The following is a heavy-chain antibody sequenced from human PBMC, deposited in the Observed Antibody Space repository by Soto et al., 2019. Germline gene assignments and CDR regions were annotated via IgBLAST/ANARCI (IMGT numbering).Heavy chain of an antibody. CDR2: INAGNGNT. J-gene: IGHJ6*02. Sequence: ASVKVSCKASGYTLTSYAMHWVRQAPGQRLEWMGWINAGNGNTKYSQKFQGRVTITRDTSASTAYMELSSLRSEDTAVYYCARSSDYGGLYYAMDVWGQGTTVTVSS. CDR3: ARSSDYGGLYYAMDV. V-gene: IGHV1-3*01. D-gene: IGHD4-17*01. CDR1: GYTLTSYA.